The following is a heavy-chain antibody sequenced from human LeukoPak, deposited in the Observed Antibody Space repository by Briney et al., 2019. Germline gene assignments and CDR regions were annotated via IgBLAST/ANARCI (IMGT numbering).Heavy chain of an antibody. CDR1: GFTFSSYA. CDR2: ISYDGSNK. CDR3: ARDRTPYYDFWSGRHPPPSYGMDV. V-gene: IGHV3-30-3*01. J-gene: IGHJ6*02. Sequence: TGGSLRLSCAASGFTFSSYAMHWVRQAPGKGLEWVAVISYDGSNKYYADSVKGRFTISRDNYKNTLYLQMNSLRAEDTAVYYCARDRTPYYDFWSGRHPPPSYGMDVWGQGTTVTVSS. D-gene: IGHD3-3*01.